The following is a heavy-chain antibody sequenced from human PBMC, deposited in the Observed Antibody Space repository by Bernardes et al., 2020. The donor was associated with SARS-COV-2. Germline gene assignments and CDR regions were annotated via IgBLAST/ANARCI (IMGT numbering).Heavy chain of an antibody. CDR2: IYWDDDK. D-gene: IGHD3-9*01. CDR3: AHSAFYYDILTAYYKGCFDK. CDR1: GFSLNRRGVG. J-gene: IGHJ4*02. V-gene: IGHV2-5*02. Sequence: SGTTLSKPTQTLTLTCPLSGFSLNRRGVGVGWIRQPPGKALEWLALIYWDDDKRYSPSLKNRLTITKDTSKNQVVLTLTNMDPVDTATYYCAHSAFYYDILTAYYKGCFDKWGQGKQVTVSS.